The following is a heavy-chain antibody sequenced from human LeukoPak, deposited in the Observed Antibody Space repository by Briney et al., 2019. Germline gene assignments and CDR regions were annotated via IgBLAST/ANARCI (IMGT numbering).Heavy chain of an antibody. J-gene: IGHJ4*02. CDR2: IRYDGSNK. V-gene: IGHV3-30*02. D-gene: IGHD1-26*01. Sequence: TGGSLRLSCAASGFTFSSYGMHWVRQAPGKGLEWVAFIRYDGSNKYYADSVKGRFTISRDNSKNTLYLQMNSLRAEDTAVYYCAKFGQGEYIVGATTFDYWGQGTLVTVSS. CDR1: GFTFSSYG. CDR3: AKFGQGEYIVGATTFDY.